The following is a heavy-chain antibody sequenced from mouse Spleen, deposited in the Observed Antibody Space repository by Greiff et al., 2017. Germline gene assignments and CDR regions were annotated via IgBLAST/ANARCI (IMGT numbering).Heavy chain of an antibody. J-gene: IGHJ4*01. CDR2: IWTGGGT. CDR1: GFSLTSYA. Sequence: QVQLQQSGPGLVAPSQSLSITCTVSGFSLTSYAISWVRQPPGKGLEWLGVIWTGGGTNYNSALKSRLSISKDNSKSQVFLKMNSLQTDDTARYYCARNGEVRGDYYAMDYWGQGTSVTVSS. CDR3: ARNGEVRGDYYAMDY. D-gene: IGHD2-14*01. V-gene: IGHV2-9-1*01.